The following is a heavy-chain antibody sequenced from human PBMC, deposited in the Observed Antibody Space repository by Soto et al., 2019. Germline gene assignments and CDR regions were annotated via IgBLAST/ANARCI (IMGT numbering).Heavy chain of an antibody. J-gene: IGHJ5*02. CDR2: VYFSGST. V-gene: IGHV4-61*08. CDR3: ARVPVDTYMIYWSDP. D-gene: IGHD5-18*01. CDR1: GDSINSGDYY. Sequence: ASETLSLTCSVFGDSINSGDYYWTWMRQAPGKGLQWVGHVYFSGSTNYNPSLKSRVTISLDTSKNRFSLKLRSVTAGDTAVYYCARVPVDTYMIYWSDPWGQGTLVTVSS.